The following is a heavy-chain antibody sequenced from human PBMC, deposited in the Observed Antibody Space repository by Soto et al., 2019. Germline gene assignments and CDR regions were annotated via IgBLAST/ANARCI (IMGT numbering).Heavy chain of an antibody. CDR3: TREGSGGNFDH. CDR2: IVPIFDKA. CDR1: GGTFSTSG. Sequence: QVQLVQSGAEVKKTGSSVKVSCKVSGGTFSTSGISWVRQAPGKGLEWMGAIVPIFDKANYAQKFQGRLTITADESTGTAYMELSSLTYEDTALFFCTREGSGGNFDHWGQGTLVTVSS. J-gene: IGHJ4*02. V-gene: IGHV1-69*12. D-gene: IGHD2-15*01.